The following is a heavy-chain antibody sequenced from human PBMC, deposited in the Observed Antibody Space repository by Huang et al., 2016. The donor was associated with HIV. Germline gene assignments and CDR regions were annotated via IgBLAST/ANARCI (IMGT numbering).Heavy chain of an antibody. D-gene: IGHD2-2*02. CDR3: AIGQYTSTPNAFDL. J-gene: IGHJ3*01. CDR1: GYKFTGYY. CDR2: VNPKTGVT. Sequence: QVHLVQSGADMKKPGASVTVSCKASGYKFTGYYIHWVRQDPGQGLEWRGRVNPKTGVTYYAQKCQGRVTMTTDASVTTGYMELRSLTSDDTAIYYCAIGQYTSTPNAFDLWGQGTLVTVSS. V-gene: IGHV1-2*06.